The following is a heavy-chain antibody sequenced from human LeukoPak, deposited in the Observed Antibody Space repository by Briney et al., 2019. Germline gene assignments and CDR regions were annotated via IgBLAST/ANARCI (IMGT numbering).Heavy chain of an antibody. CDR1: GVSISGYY. CDR3: ARAVYSSNWYAFDY. J-gene: IGHJ4*02. D-gene: IGHD6-13*01. V-gene: IGHV4-4*07. Sequence: SETLSLTCTVSGVSISGYYWSCIRQPAGKGLEWIGRIYTSGGTNYNPSLKSRVTMSVDTSKNQFSLKLSSVTAADTAVYYCARAVYSSNWYAFDYWGQGALVTVSS. CDR2: IYTSGGT.